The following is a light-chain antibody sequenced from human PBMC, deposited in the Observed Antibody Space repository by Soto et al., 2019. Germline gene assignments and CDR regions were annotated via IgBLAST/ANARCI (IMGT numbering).Light chain of an antibody. V-gene: IGKV3-15*01. CDR3: QQYNNWPWT. J-gene: IGKJ1*01. CDR2: GAS. Sequence: EIVMTQSPATLSVSPGERATLSCRASQSVSSNLAWYQQKPGQAPRLLIYGASTRATGIPARFSGSGSGTEFTLTISSLQSEDFVVYYCQQYNNWPWTFGQGTEVEIK. CDR1: QSVSSN.